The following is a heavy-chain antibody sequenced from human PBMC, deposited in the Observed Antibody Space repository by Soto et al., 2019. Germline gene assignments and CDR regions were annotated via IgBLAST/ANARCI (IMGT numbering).Heavy chain of an antibody. V-gene: IGHV4-30-4*01. CDR1: GGSISSGDHY. J-gene: IGHJ4*02. CDR2: IYYRGTT. CDR3: ATYYDSSGPSFDY. Sequence: SETLSLTCTVSGGSISSGDHYWSWVRQPPGKGLEWIAYIYYRGTTYYNPSLKSRVTMSVDTSKNQFSLSLNSVTAADTAVYYCATYYDSSGPSFDYWGQGTLVTVSS. D-gene: IGHD3-22*01.